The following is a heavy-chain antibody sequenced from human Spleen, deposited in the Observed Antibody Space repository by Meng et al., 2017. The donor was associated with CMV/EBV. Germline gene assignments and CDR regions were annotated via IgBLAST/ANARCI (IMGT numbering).Heavy chain of an antibody. Sequence: GGSLRLSCAASGFTFSSYAMSWVRQAPGKGLEWVSSISGSGGTTYYADSVKGRFTISRDNSKNTLYLQMNSLRAEDTAVYYCAKDRLSVGYPFQIFKFFDCWGQGTLVTVSS. V-gene: IGHV3-23*01. D-gene: IGHD1-26*01. CDR3: AKDRLSVGYPFQIFKFFDC. J-gene: IGHJ4*02. CDR1: GFTFSSYA. CDR2: ISGSGGTT.